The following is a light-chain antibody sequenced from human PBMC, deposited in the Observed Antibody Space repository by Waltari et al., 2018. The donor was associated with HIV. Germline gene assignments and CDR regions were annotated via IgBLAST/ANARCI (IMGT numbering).Light chain of an antibody. J-gene: IGKJ1*01. CDR1: QGISNF. V-gene: IGKV1-NL1*01. CDR3: QQYDNTPPWT. CDR2: LAS. Sequence: DIATTQSPSSRSASVGDRVAITCRASQGISNFLAWYQQKPGKAPRLLLALASKLESGVPSRFSGSGSGTDYTLTISSLQPEDFATYYCQQYDNTPPWTFGQGTKVEIK.